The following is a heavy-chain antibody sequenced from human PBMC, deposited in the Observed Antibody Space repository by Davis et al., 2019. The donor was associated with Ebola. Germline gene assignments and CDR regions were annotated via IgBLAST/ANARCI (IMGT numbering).Heavy chain of an antibody. CDR3: ARPGYCSGGSCYYNWFDP. V-gene: IGHV4-34*01. CDR1: GGSFSGYY. J-gene: IGHJ5*02. D-gene: IGHD2-15*01. Sequence: MPSETLSLTCAVYGGSFSGYYWSWIRQPPGKGLEWIGEIYHSGSTNYNPSLKSRVTISVDKSKNQFSLKLSSVTAADTAVYYCARPGYCSGGSCYYNWFDPWGQGTLVTVSS. CDR2: IYHSGST.